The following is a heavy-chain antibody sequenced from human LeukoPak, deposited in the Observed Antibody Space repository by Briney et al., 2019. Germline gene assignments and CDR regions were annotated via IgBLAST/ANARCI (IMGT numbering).Heavy chain of an antibody. CDR2: ISWNSGSI. V-gene: IGHV3-9*01. CDR1: GFTFDDYA. CDR3: ARDPSNYYFDY. J-gene: IGHJ4*02. Sequence: PGGSPRLSCAASGFTFDDYAMHWVRQAPGKGLEWVSGISWNSGSIGYADSVKGRFTISRDNAKNSLYLQMNSLRAEDTAVYYCARDPSNYYFDYWGQGTLVTVSS. D-gene: IGHD4/OR15-4a*01.